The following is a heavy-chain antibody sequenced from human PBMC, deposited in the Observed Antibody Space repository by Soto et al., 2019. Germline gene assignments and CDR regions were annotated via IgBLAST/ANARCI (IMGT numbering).Heavy chain of an antibody. CDR2: VSQSGNT. CDR3: AREVPGLREVNRNWLAP. D-gene: IGHD3-10*01. V-gene: IGHV4-4*02. Sequence: SETLSLTCTVSGDSISGSYWWSWVRQPPGKGLEWIGEVSQSGNTNYNPSLMSRLTISVDKSKNQFSLRLTYVTAADTGIYYCAREVPGLREVNRNWLAPWGQGTLVTVSS. J-gene: IGHJ5*02. CDR1: GDSISGSYW.